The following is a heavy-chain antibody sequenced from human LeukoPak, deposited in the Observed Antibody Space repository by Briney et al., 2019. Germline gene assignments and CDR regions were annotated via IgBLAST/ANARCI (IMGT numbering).Heavy chain of an antibody. CDR2: ISYDGSNK. Sequence: GGSLRLSCAASGFTFSSYAMHWVRQAPGKGLEWVAVISYDGSNKYYADSVKGRFTISRDNSKNTLYLQMNSLRAEDTAVYYCAREARYDYVWGSYRLPGYFDYWGQGTLVTVSS. V-gene: IGHV3-30-3*01. CDR1: GFTFSSYA. J-gene: IGHJ4*02. D-gene: IGHD3-16*02. CDR3: AREARYDYVWGSYRLPGYFDY.